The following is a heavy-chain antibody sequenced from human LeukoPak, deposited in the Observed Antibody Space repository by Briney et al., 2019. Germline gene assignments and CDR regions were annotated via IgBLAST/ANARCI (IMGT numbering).Heavy chain of an antibody. V-gene: IGHV3-7*03. CDR3: ARDQRYCSSSSCPWEPFDY. J-gene: IGHJ4*02. CDR2: IKQDGSEK. D-gene: IGHD2-2*01. CDR1: GFTFGDYA. Sequence: PGGSLRLSCTASGFTFGDYAVSWFRQAPGEGLEWVANIKQDGSEKYYVDSVKGRFTISRDNAKNSLYLQMNSLRAEDTAVYYCARDQRYCSSSSCPWEPFDYWGQGTLVTVSS.